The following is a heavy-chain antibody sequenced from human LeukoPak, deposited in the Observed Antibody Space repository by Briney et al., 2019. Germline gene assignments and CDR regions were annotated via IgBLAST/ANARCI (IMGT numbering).Heavy chain of an antibody. CDR2: IYYTGST. CDR1: RGYISSGGHY. J-gene: IGHJ3*02. CDR3: ASRLTTKFLDAFDI. V-gene: IGHV4-31*03. Sequence: PSQTLSLTCTVSRGYISSGGHYWSWLRQHPGKGLEWIGYIYYTGSTYYNPSLKSRVTISVDTSKNQFSLRLSSVTAADTAVYYCASRLTTKFLDAFDIWGQGTMVTVSS. D-gene: IGHD4-17*01.